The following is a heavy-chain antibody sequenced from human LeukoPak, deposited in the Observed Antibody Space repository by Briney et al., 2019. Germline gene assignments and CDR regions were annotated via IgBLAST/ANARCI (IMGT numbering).Heavy chain of an antibody. D-gene: IGHD6-19*01. J-gene: IGHJ5*02. CDR1: GFTFSSYA. CDR2: ISGSGGST. V-gene: IGHV3-23*01. Sequence: GGSLRLSCAASGFTFSSYAMSWVRQAPGKGLEWVSAISGSGGSTYYADSVKGRFTISRDNSKNTLYLQMNSLRAEDTAVYYCVKDSSSGWYENWFDPWGQGTLVTVSS. CDR3: VKDSSSGWYENWFDP.